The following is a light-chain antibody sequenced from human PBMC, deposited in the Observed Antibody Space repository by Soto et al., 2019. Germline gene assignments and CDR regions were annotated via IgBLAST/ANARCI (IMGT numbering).Light chain of an antibody. Sequence: QSALTQPPSASGSPGQSVTISCTGTSSDVGGYNYVSWYQQHPGKAPKVLMADVNKRPSGVADRFTGSKAGNTASLTVSGLQAEDEDDYYCSSHAGSNNPFVFGTGTKVT. CDR2: DVN. CDR3: SSHAGSNNPFV. J-gene: IGLJ1*01. V-gene: IGLV2-8*01. CDR1: SSDVGGYNY.